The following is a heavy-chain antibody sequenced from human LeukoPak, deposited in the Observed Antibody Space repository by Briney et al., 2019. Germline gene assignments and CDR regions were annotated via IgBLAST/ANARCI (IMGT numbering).Heavy chain of an antibody. CDR2: IYYSGST. D-gene: IGHD5-24*01. J-gene: IGHJ4*02. Sequence: SETLSLTCTVSGGSISSYYWSWIRQPPGKGLEWIGYIYYSGSTNYNPSLKSRVTISVDTSKNQFSLKLSSVTAADTAVYYCARVGWLQSDFDYWGQGTLVTVSS. V-gene: IGHV4-59*08. CDR1: GGSISSYY. CDR3: ARVGWLQSDFDY.